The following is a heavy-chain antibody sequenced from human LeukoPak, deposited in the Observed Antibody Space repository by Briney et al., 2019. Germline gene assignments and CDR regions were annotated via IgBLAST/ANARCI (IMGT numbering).Heavy chain of an antibody. V-gene: IGHV3-23*01. CDR2: ISGSGTGT. CDR1: GFTFSSYA. Sequence: SGGSLRLSCAASGFTFSSYAMSWVRQAPGKGLEWVSAISGSGTGTFYADSVKGRFTISRDNSKNTLNLQMNSLRAEDTAVYYCAKGRDGYYYYYGRDVGAKGTTVTVPS. CDR3: AKGRDGYYYYYGRDV. D-gene: IGHD5-24*01. J-gene: IGHJ6*04.